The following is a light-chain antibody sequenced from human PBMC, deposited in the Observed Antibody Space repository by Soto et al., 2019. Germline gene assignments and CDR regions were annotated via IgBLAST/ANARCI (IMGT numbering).Light chain of an antibody. CDR1: QSVSSY. V-gene: IGKV3-11*01. J-gene: IGKJ4*01. Sequence: EIVLTQAPATLSLSPRERATLSCRASQSVSSYLAWYQQKPGQAPRLLIYEASNRATGIPARFSGSGSGTDFTLTISSLEPEDFAVYYCQQRSNLLPLGVGTKVEI. CDR2: EAS. CDR3: QQRSNLLP.